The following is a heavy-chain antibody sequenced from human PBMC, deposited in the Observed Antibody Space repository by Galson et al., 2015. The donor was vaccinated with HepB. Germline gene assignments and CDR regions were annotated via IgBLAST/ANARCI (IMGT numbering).Heavy chain of an antibody. CDR1: GFTFSSYG. V-gene: IGHV3-9*01. Sequence: SLRLSCAASGFTFSSYGMHWVRQAPGKGPEWVSGIDWDGGTVGYVDSVEGRFTISRDNAKNSLYLQINSLRAEDTALYYCAKVSRSITTFGGAFDIWGQGAMVTVSS. CDR3: AKVSRSITTFGGAFDI. CDR2: IDWDGGTV. J-gene: IGHJ3*02. D-gene: IGHD3-3*01.